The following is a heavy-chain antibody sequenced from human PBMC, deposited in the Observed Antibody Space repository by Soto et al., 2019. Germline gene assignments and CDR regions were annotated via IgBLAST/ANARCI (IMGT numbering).Heavy chain of an antibody. V-gene: IGHV3-23*01. Sequence: EVQLLESGGGLVQPGGSLRLSCIASGFTCGSYAMSWVRQAPGKGLEWVSLIRGNAAVTHYADSVNGRFTISRDNSKNTVYLHMDSLRADDTATFYCTRGAGTLPPTSRASGYWGQGTLVTVSS. D-gene: IGHD3-10*01. J-gene: IGHJ4*02. CDR1: GFTCGSYA. CDR3: TRGAGTLPPTSRASGY. CDR2: IRGNAAVT.